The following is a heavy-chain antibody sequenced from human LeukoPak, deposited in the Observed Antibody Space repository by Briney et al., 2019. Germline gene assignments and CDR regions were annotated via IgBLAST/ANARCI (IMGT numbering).Heavy chain of an antibody. CDR3: ARRGYCSSTSCYTEGAFDI. J-gene: IGHJ3*02. CDR2: IIPIFGTA. CDR1: GGTFSSYA. Sequence: GASVKASCKASGGTFSSYAISWVRQAPGQGLEWMGGIIPIFGTANYAQKFQGRVTITADESTSTAYMELSSLRSEDTAVYYCARRGYCSSTSCYTEGAFDIWGQGTMVTVSS. D-gene: IGHD2-2*02. V-gene: IGHV1-69*13.